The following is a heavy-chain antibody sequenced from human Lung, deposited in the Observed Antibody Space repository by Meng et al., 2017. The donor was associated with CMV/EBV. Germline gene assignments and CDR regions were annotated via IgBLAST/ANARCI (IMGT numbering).Heavy chain of an antibody. Sequence: ESLKISCAASEFTFSNYWMSWVRQAPGKGLEWVANIREDGSEQHYADSVKGRFSISRDNAKNSLYLQMNSLRGEDTAVYYCARVKKAVHFDNWGQGTLVNGAS. CDR1: EFTFSNYW. V-gene: IGHV3-7*01. CDR3: ARVKKAVHFDN. J-gene: IGHJ4*02. D-gene: IGHD6-6*01. CDR2: IREDGSEQ.